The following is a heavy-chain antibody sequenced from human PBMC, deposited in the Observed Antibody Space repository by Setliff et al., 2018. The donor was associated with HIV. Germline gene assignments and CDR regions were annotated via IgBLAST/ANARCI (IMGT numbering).Heavy chain of an antibody. CDR2: ISSSGVM. Sequence: GGSLRLSCAASGFTFSAYSMNWVRQAPGKGLEWSSYISSSGVMYYADSVRGRFTISRDNGKNSLYLQMNSLIAEDTAVYYCAVTSMASSFDYWGQGALVTVSS. J-gene: IGHJ4*02. CDR1: GFTFSAYS. D-gene: IGHD5-18*01. CDR3: AVTSMASSFDY. V-gene: IGHV3-48*01.